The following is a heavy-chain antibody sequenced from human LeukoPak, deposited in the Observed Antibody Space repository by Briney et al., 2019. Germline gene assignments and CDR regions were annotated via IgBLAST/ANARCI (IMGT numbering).Heavy chain of an antibody. D-gene: IGHD2-2*01. V-gene: IGHV3-23*01. Sequence: GGSLRLSRAASGFTFDNYAMNWVRQAPGKGLEWLSYIRGGGAVTRYSDSVKGRFTISRDNSKNTLYLQMNHLRAEDTAVYYCAKDPYGTRYFDYWGQGTLVTVSS. CDR3: AKDPYGTRYFDY. J-gene: IGHJ4*02. CDR1: GFTFDNYA. CDR2: IRGGGAVT.